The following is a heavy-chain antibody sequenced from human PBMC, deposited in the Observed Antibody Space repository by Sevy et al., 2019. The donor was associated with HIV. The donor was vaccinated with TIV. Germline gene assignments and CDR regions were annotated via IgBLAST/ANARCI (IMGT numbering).Heavy chain of an antibody. CDR3: ARDRYSRDFDY. Sequence: GGSLRLSCAASGFTFSSYWMSWVRQAPGKGLEWVANIKQDGSEKYYVDSVKDRFTISRDNAKNSLYLQMNSLRAEDTAVYYCARDRYSRDFDYWGQGTLVTVSS. J-gene: IGHJ4*02. V-gene: IGHV3-7*03. CDR2: IKQDGSEK. D-gene: IGHD6-13*01. CDR1: GFTFSSYW.